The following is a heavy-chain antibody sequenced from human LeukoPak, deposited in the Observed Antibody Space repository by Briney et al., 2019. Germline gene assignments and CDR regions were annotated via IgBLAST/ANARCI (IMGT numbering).Heavy chain of an antibody. CDR1: GFTFSSYA. D-gene: IGHD3-10*01. J-gene: IGHJ4*01. CDR3: ARDGPYYYDSGSSDY. V-gene: IGHV3-7*01. Sequence: GGSLRLSCAASGFTFSSYAMSWVRQAPGKGLEWVANIKQDGREKYYLDSVKGRFTISRDNAKNSLFLQMNSLRAEDTAVYYCARDGPYYYDSGSSDYWGHGTLVTVSS. CDR2: IKQDGREK.